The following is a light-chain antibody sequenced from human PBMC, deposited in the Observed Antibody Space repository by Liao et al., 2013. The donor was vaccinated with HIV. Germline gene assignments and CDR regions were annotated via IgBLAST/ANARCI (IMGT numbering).Light chain of an antibody. CDR1: NIENKS. Sequence: SYELTQAPSVSVAPGKTARITCGGNNIENKSVHWYQQKPGQAPVLVIYYDSDRPSGIPERFSGSNSGNTATLTISRVEAGDEADYYCQVWDSSSDRVFGTGTKVTVL. CDR2: YDS. CDR3: QVWDSSSDRV. J-gene: IGLJ1*01. V-gene: IGLV3-21*01.